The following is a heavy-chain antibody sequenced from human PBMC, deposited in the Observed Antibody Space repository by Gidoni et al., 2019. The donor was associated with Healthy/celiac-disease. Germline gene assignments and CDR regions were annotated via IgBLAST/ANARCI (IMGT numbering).Heavy chain of an antibody. V-gene: IGHV4-59*01. CDR2: IYYSGST. D-gene: IGHD6-13*01. CDR3: ASMYSSSSNFQH. CDR1: GGSISSYY. Sequence: QVQLQESGPGLVKPSETLSLTCTVSGGSISSYYWSWIRQPPGKGLEWIGYIYYSGSTNYNPSLKSRVTISVDTSKNQFSLKLSSVTAADTAVYYCASMYSSSSNFQHWGQGTLVTVSS. J-gene: IGHJ1*01.